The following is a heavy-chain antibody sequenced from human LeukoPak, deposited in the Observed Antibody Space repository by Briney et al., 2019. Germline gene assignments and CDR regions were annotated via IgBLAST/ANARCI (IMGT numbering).Heavy chain of an antibody. J-gene: IGHJ3*02. Sequence: SETLSLTCAVYGGSFSGYYWSWIRQPPGKGLEWIGEINHSGSTNYNPSLKSRVTISVDTSKNQFSLKLSSVTAADTAVYYCARMIAAAASDAFDIWGQGTMVTVSS. D-gene: IGHD6-13*01. CDR1: GGSFSGYY. V-gene: IGHV4-34*01. CDR3: ARMIAAAASDAFDI. CDR2: INHSGST.